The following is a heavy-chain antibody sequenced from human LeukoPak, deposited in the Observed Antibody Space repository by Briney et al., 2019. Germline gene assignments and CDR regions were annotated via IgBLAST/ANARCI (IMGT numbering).Heavy chain of an antibody. V-gene: IGHV4-34*01. CDR1: GGSFSGYY. CDR2: INHSGST. J-gene: IGHJ5*02. D-gene: IGHD2-2*01. CDR3: ARGIGSKLGYCSSTSCYVWFDP. Sequence: SETLSLTCAVYGGSFSGYYWSWIRQPPGKGLEWIGEINHSGSTNYNPSLKSRVTISVDTSKNQFSLKLSSVTAADTAVYYCARGIGSKLGYCSSTSCYVWFDPWGQGTLVTVSS.